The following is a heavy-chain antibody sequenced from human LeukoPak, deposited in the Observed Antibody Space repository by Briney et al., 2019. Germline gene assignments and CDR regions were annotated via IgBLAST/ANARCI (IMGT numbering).Heavy chain of an antibody. D-gene: IGHD3-10*01. Sequence: PGGSLRLSCAASGFTFSSYSMDWVRQTPGKGLEWVSSISGSSSYIYYADSVRGRFTISRDNAKKSLYLQMNSLRAEDTAVYYCAREKLWFGGLFDYWGQGTLVTVSS. CDR3: AREKLWFGGLFDY. CDR1: GFTFSSYS. J-gene: IGHJ4*02. V-gene: IGHV3-21*01. CDR2: ISGSSSYI.